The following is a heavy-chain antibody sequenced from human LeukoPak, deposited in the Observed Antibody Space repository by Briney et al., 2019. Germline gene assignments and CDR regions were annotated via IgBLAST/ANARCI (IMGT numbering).Heavy chain of an antibody. Sequence: PSETLSLTCTVSGGSISTSYWSWIRQPPGKGLEWIGYISYSGSTNYNPSLKSRVTISVDTSKNQFSLKLSSVTAADTAVYYCARQIYTSGRFDPWGQGTPVTVSS. J-gene: IGHJ5*02. CDR3: ARQIYTSGRFDP. CDR2: ISYSGST. CDR1: GGSISTSY. V-gene: IGHV4-59*08. D-gene: IGHD6-19*01.